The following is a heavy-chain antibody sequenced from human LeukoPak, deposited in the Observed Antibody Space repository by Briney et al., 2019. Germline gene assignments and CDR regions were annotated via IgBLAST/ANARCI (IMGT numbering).Heavy chain of an antibody. V-gene: IGHV3-23*01. D-gene: IGHD3-10*01. CDR3: AKDGVSYSLVRGGYYFDY. Sequence: GGSLRLFCAASGFSFSSYAMRWVRQAPGKGLEWVSAISGSGGSTYYADSVKGRFTISRDNSKNTLYLQMNSLRAEDTAVYYCAKDGVSYSLVRGGYYFDYWGQGTLVTVSS. CDR1: GFSFSSYA. J-gene: IGHJ4*02. CDR2: ISGSGGST.